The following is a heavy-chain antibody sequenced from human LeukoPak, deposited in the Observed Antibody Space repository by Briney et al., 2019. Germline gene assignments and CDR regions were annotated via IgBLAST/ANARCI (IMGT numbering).Heavy chain of an antibody. J-gene: IGHJ4*02. V-gene: IGHV1-18*01. Sequence: SVKVSCKASGYTFTSYGISWVRPAPGRGLEWMGRSSAYNGNTNYAQKLQGRVTMTTDTSTSTAYMELRSLRSEDTAVYYCARWAGYYYDSSGYYVDYWGQGTLVTVSS. CDR3: ARWAGYYYDSSGYYVDY. CDR2: SSAYNGNT. CDR1: GYTFTSYG. D-gene: IGHD3-22*01.